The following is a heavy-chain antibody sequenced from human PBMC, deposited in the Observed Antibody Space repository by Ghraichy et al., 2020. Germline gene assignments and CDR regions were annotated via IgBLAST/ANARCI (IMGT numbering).Heavy chain of an antibody. V-gene: IGHV3-48*02. CDR2: INYRSSNI. J-gene: IGHJ4*02. CDR1: GFTFSSYS. CDR3: ARDIVGATDY. Sequence: GGSLRLSCAASGFTFSSYSMNWVRQAPGKGLEWISYINYRSSNIYYADSVKGRFTISRDNAKNSLYLQMNSLRDEDTAVYYCARDIVGATDYWGQGTLVIVSS. D-gene: IGHD1-26*01.